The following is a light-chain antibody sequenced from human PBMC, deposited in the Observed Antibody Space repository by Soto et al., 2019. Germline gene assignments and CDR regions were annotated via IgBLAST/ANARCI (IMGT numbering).Light chain of an antibody. V-gene: IGKV3-20*01. CDR3: QQYGGSPVYP. CDR1: QSVSSSD. J-gene: IGKJ2*01. Sequence: EIVLTQSPGTLSLSPGDRATLSCRASQSVSSSDLAWYQQKPGQAPRLLIYGASTRATGIPDRFSGSGSGTDFTLTISRLEPEDFAVYYCQQYGGSPVYPFGQGTKLEIK. CDR2: GAS.